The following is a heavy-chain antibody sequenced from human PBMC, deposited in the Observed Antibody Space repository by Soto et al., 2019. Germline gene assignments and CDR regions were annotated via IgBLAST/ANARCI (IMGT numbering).Heavy chain of an antibody. D-gene: IGHD3-9*01. J-gene: IGHJ5*02. V-gene: IGHV1-69*02. CDR1: GGTFSSYT. Sequence: SVKVSCKASGGTFSSYTISWVRQAPGQGLEWMGRIIPILGIANYAQKFQGRVTITADKSTSTAYMELSSLRSEDTAVYYCARLDWSLFGRFDPWGQGTLVTVSS. CDR3: ARLDWSLFGRFDP. CDR2: IIPILGIA.